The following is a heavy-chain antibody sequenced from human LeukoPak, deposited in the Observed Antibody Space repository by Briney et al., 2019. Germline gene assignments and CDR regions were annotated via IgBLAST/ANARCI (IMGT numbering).Heavy chain of an antibody. V-gene: IGHV4-39*07. D-gene: IGHD6-13*01. CDR3: ATSPGRSSSWPDY. Sequence: SETLSLTCTVSGGSISSSSYYWGWIRQPPGKGLEWIGSIYYSGITYYNPSLKSRVTISVDTSKNQFSLKLSSVTAADTAVYYCATSPGRSSSWPDYWGQGTLVTVSS. J-gene: IGHJ4*02. CDR2: IYYSGIT. CDR1: GGSISSSSYY.